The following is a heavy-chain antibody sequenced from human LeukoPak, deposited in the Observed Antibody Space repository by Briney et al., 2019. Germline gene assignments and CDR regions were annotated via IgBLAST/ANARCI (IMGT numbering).Heavy chain of an antibody. J-gene: IGHJ4*02. CDR2: INHSGST. D-gene: IGHD1-26*01. V-gene: IGHV4-34*01. CDR3: HSGSYYLDY. CDR1: GGSFSGYY. Sequence: PSETLSLTCAVYGGSFSGYYWSWIRQPPGKGLEWIGEINHSGSTNYNPSLKSRVIISVDTSKNQFSLKVSSVTAADTAVYYCHSGSYYLDYWGQGTLVTVSS.